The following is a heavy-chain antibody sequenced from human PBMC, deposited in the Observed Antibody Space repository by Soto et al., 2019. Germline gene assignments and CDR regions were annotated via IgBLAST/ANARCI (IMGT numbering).Heavy chain of an antibody. J-gene: IGHJ6*02. Sequence: QVQLVESGGGVVQPGRSLRLSCAASGFTFSSYGMHWVRQAPGKGLEWVAVIWYDGSNKYYADSVKGRFTISRDNSKNTLYLQMNSLRAEDTAVYYCARESPGHGMDVWGQGTTVTVSS. CDR1: GFTFSSYG. CDR2: IWYDGSNK. CDR3: ARESPGHGMDV. V-gene: IGHV3-33*01.